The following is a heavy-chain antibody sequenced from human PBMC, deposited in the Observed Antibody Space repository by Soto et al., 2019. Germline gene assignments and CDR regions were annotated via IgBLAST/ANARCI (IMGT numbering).Heavy chain of an antibody. J-gene: IGHJ4*02. V-gene: IGHV3-15*01. CDR1: GFTFSNAW. Sequence: EVQLVESGGGLVKPGGSLRLSCAASGFTFSNAWMSWVRQAPGKGLEWVCRIKSKTEGGPTDYAAPLKGRCTISRDDSKNTRYMQMHSLKTEETAVYYCNTADYGGNLAYWVQGTLVTVSS. CDR3: NTADYGGNLAY. D-gene: IGHD4-17*01. CDR2: IKSKTEGGPT.